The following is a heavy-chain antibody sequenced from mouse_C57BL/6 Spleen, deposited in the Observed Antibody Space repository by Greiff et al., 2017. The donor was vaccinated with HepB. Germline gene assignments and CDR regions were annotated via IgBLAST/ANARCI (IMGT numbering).Heavy chain of an antibody. Sequence: VQLQESGPGLVQPSQSLSITCTVSGFSLTSYGVHWVRQSPGKGLEWLGVIWRGGSTDYNAAFMSRLSITKDNSKSQVFFKMNSLQADDTAIYYCAKWGGNYTYAMDYWGQGTSVTVSS. CDR2: IWRGGST. V-gene: IGHV2-5*01. J-gene: IGHJ4*01. D-gene: IGHD2-1*01. CDR1: GFSLTSYG. CDR3: AKWGGNYTYAMDY.